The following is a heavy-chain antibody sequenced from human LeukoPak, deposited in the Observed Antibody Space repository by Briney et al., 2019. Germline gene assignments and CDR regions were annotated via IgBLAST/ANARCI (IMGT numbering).Heavy chain of an antibody. CDR1: GGSISSGDYY. Sequence: SQTLSLTCTVSGGSISSGDYYWSWIRQPPGKGLEWIGYIYYSGSTYYNPSPKSRVTISVDTSKNQFSLKLSSVTAADTAVYYCARAVRYYDSSGYPSAIVPYYFDYWGQGTLVTVSS. J-gene: IGHJ4*02. CDR3: ARAVRYYDSSGYPSAIVPYYFDY. CDR2: IYYSGST. D-gene: IGHD3-22*01. V-gene: IGHV4-30-4*01.